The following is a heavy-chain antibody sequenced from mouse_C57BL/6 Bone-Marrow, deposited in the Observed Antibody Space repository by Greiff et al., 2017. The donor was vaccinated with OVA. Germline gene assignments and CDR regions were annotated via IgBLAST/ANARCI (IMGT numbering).Heavy chain of an antibody. Sequence: QVHVKQPGAELVKPGASVKLSCKASGYTFTSYWMHWVKQRPGQGLEWIGMIHPNSGSTNYNEKFKSKATLTVDKSSSTAYMQLSSLTSEDSAVXYCARLYYFDYWGQGTTLTVSS. J-gene: IGHJ2*01. V-gene: IGHV1-64*01. CDR2: IHPNSGST. CDR1: GYTFTSYW. CDR3: ARLYYFDY.